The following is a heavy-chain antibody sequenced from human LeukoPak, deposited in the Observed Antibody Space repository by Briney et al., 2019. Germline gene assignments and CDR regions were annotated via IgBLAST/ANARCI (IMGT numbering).Heavy chain of an antibody. CDR3: ATNLIGAGEYFQQ. J-gene: IGHJ1*01. D-gene: IGHD2/OR15-2a*01. CDR2: ISSGGDIM. CDR1: GLRFSDYY. V-gene: IGHV3-11*01. Sequence: PGGSLRLSCAASGLRFSDYYVSWIRQAQGKGLQWVSYISSGGDIMHYADSVKGRFTSSRDNAKNSGYLEMNSLGAEDTAVYYCATNLIGAGEYFQQWGQGTLVTVSS.